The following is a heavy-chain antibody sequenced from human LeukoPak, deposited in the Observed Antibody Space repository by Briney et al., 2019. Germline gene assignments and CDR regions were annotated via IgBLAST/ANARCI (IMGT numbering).Heavy chain of an antibody. CDR1: RFTLSSYW. D-gene: IGHD1-14*01. CDR3: ASRTGVY. V-gene: IGHV3-74*01. J-gene: IGHJ4*02. Sequence: GESLKISCAASRFTLSSYWMHWVRQAPGKGLVWVSRINTDGSSTNYADSVKGRFTISRDNAMNTLYLQMNNLRAEDTAVYYCASRTGVYWGQGTLVSVSS. CDR2: INTDGSST.